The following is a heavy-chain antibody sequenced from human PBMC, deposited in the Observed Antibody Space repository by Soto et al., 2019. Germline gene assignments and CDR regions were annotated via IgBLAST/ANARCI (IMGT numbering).Heavy chain of an antibody. J-gene: IGHJ6*02. Sequence: ASLKVSCKASGYTFTGYYMHWVRQAPGQGLEWMGWINPNSGGTNYAQKFQGWVTMTRDTSISTAYMELSRLRSDDTAVYYCARDVAAAGSTSAGMDVWGQGTTVTVSS. V-gene: IGHV1-2*04. D-gene: IGHD6-13*01. CDR1: GYTFTGYY. CDR3: ARDVAAAGSTSAGMDV. CDR2: INPNSGGT.